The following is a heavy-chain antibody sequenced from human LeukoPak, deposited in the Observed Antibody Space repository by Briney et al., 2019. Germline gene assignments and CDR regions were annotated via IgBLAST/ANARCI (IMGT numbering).Heavy chain of an antibody. CDR2: FSGSGGGT. CDR1: VFTPSGGA. V-gene: IGHV3-23*01. J-gene: IGHJ5*02. D-gene: IGHD6-19*01. Sequence: RGSLRLSRAPSVFTPSGGAMSWGREAPGKGLEWGSAFSGSGGGTYYTDSVKGRFTISRDNSKNTLYMQMNSLRAEDTAVYYCAKGTYAAAGTCSWFDPWGQGTLVTVSS. CDR3: AKGTYAAAGTCSWFDP.